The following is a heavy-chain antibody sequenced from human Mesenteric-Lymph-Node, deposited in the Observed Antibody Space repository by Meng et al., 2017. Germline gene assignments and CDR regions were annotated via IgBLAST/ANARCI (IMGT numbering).Heavy chain of an antibody. CDR3: ARRPTGIDY. Sequence: GSGLVRPSQTLSLTCAVNGGSLSGAYWNWIRQPPGKGLEWIGEIIHGGSPSYNPSLKSRVTISIDTSKNQLSLMLSSVTATDTAVYYCARRPTGIDYWGQGTLVTVSS. V-gene: IGHV4-34*12. D-gene: IGHD2-8*02. J-gene: IGHJ4*02. CDR1: GGSLSGAY. CDR2: IIHGGSP.